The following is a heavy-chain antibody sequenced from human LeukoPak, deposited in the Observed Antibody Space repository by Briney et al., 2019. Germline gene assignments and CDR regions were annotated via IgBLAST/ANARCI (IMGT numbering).Heavy chain of an antibody. V-gene: IGHV1-46*01. CDR2: INPSGGST. J-gene: IGHJ6*02. CDR1: GYTFTSYY. D-gene: IGHD5-12*01. Sequence: ASVKVSCKASGYTFTSYYMHWVRQAPGQGLEWMGIINPSGGSTSYAQKFQGRVTMTRDTSTSTVYMELSSLRSEDTAVYYCASPAQIVATINYYYGMDVWGQGTTVTVSS. CDR3: ASPAQIVATINYYYGMDV.